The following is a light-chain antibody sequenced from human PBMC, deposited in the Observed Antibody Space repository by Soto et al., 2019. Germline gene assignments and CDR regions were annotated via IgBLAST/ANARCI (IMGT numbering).Light chain of an antibody. CDR3: QQYHDLPFT. CDR2: DAS. CDR1: QAIDKF. V-gene: IGKV1-33*01. J-gene: IGKJ3*01. Sequence: DLQMTQSPSSLSASVGDSVTITCQASQAIDKFLNWLQQKPGKAPEALIYDASNLEKGVPSKFSGSGSGTHFTFTITNLQPEDIGTYYCQQYHDLPFTFGPGTRVDLK.